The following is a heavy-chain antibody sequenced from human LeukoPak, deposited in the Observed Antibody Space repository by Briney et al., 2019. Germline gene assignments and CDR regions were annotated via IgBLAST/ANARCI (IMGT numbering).Heavy chain of an antibody. CDR3: ARGYCSGGSCYSFYYYYYMDV. D-gene: IGHD2-15*01. V-gene: IGHV4-39*07. J-gene: IGHJ6*03. CDR1: GGSISSSSYY. Sequence: SETLSLTCTVSGGSISSSSYYWGWIRQPPGKGLEWIGTIYYSGSTYYNPSLKSRVTISVDTSKNQFSLKLSSVTAADTAVYYCARGYCSGGSCYSFYYYYYMDVWGKGTTVTVSS. CDR2: IYYSGST.